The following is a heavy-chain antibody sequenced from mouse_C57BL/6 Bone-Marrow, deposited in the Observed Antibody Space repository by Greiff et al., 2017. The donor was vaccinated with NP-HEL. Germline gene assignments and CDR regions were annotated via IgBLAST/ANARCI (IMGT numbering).Heavy chain of an antibody. Sequence: EVQLVESGGGLVKPGGSLKLSCAASGFTFSSYAMSWVRQTPEKRLEWVATISDGGSYTYYPDNVKGRFTIARDNAKNNLYLHMSHLKSEDTAMYYCARDLGLRRGNFFAYWGQGTLVTVSA. V-gene: IGHV5-4*01. J-gene: IGHJ3*01. CDR3: ARDLGLRRGNFFAY. CDR2: ISDGGSYT. D-gene: IGHD2-4*01. CDR1: GFTFSSYA.